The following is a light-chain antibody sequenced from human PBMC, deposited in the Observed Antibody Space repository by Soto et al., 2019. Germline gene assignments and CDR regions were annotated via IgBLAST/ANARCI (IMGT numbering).Light chain of an antibody. CDR3: QQYDNWPPRT. V-gene: IGKV3-15*01. J-gene: IGKJ4*01. Sequence: EIVLTQSPATLSVSPVEIATLSCRASQSVSSNLAWYQQKPGQAPRLLIYGASTRATGIPARFSGSGSGTEFTLTIKSLHSEDFAVYYCQQYDNWPPRTFGGGTKGDIK. CDR2: GAS. CDR1: QSVSSN.